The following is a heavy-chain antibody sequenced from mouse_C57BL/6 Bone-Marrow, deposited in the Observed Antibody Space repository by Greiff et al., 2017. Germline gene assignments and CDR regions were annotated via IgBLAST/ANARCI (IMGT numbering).Heavy chain of an antibody. CDR2: IYPRDGST. D-gene: IGHD1-1*01. V-gene: IGHV1-85*01. J-gene: IGHJ4*01. CDR3: AREDYYGSSKYYYAMDY. Sequence: QVHVKQSGPELVKPGASVKLSCKASGYTFTSYDINWVKQRPGQGLEWIGWIYPRDGSTKYNEKFKGKATLTVDTSSSTAYMELHSLTSEDAAVYFCAREDYYGSSKYYYAMDYWGQGTSVTVSS. CDR1: GYTFTSYD.